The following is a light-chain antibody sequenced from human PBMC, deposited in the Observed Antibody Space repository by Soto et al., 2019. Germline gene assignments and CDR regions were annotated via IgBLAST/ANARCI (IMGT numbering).Light chain of an antibody. J-gene: IGLJ1*01. CDR3: SSYTSSSTPLYV. CDR1: SSDVGGYNY. V-gene: IGLV2-14*01. CDR2: EVS. Sequence: QSVLTQPASVSGSPGQSITICCTGTSSDVGGYNYVSWYQQHPGKAPKLMIYEVSNRPSGVSNRFSGSKSGNTAYLTISGLQAEDEADYYCSSYTSSSTPLYVFGTGTKLTVL.